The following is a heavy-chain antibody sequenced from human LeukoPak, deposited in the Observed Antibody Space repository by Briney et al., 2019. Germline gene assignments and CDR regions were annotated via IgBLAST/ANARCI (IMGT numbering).Heavy chain of an antibody. CDR3: AMGCYDILTGYRTAPYY. CDR2: ISSSSYT. Sequence: GGSLRLSCVASGFTFSDYYMSWIRQAPGKGLEWVSYISSSSYTNYADSVKGRFTISRDNAKNSLYLQMNSLRAEDTAVYYCAMGCYDILTGYRTAPYYWGQGTLVTVSS. V-gene: IGHV3-11*03. J-gene: IGHJ4*02. CDR1: GFTFSDYY. D-gene: IGHD3-9*01.